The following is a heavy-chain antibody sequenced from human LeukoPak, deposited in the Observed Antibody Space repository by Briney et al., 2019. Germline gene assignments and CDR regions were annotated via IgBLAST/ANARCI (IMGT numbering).Heavy chain of an antibody. CDR2: FDPEDGET. D-gene: IGHD6-19*01. Sequence: ASVKVSCKISGYTLTELSMHWVRQAPGKGPEWMGGFDPEDGETIYAQKFQGRVTMTEDTSTDTAYMELSSLRSEDTAVYYCATGGYSSGWYVRYWGQGTLVTVSS. V-gene: IGHV1-24*01. CDR3: ATGGYSSGWYVRY. J-gene: IGHJ4*02. CDR1: GYTLTELS.